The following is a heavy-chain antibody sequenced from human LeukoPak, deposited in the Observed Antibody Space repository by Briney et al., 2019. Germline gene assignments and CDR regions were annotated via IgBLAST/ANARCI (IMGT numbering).Heavy chain of an antibody. Sequence: PGGSLRLSCAASGFTFSSYGMSWVRQAPGKGLEWVSTISGSGDGTYYADSVKGRFTISRDNSKNTLYLQMNTLRAENTAVYYCARLSPTTLYDSRGWFDPWGQRTLVTVSS. CDR1: GFTFSSYG. V-gene: IGHV3-23*01. D-gene: IGHD3-3*01. J-gene: IGHJ5*02. CDR2: ISGSGDGT. CDR3: ARLSPTTLYDSRGWFDP.